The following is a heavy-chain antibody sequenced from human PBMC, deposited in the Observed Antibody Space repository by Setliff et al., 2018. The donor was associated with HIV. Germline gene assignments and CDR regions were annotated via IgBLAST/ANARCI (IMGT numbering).Heavy chain of an antibody. CDR3: ARHGNQWLVTIDY. Sequence: SETLSLTCTVSGDSIGTTTYYWGWIRQSPEKGLEWIGSIYFSGSAYYNPSLESRVTISVDTSKNQFSLKLNSVTAADTAVCYCARHGNQWLVTIDYWGQGTLVTVSS. V-gene: IGHV4-39*01. CDR2: IYFSGSA. J-gene: IGHJ4*02. CDR1: GDSIGTTTYY. D-gene: IGHD6-19*01.